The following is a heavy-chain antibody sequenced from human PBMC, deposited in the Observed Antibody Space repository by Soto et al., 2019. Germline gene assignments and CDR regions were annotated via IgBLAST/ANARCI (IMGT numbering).Heavy chain of an antibody. V-gene: IGHV1-3*01. Sequence: GASVKVSCKASGYTFTRYTMNWVRQAPGQRLEWMGWINPDNGNTKSSQKFQGRVTITRDTSASTAYMDLSSLRSEDTAVYYCARDRFNWNPHFDCWGQGTLVTVSS. CDR2: INPDNGNT. J-gene: IGHJ4*02. CDR3: ARDRFNWNPHFDC. D-gene: IGHD1-1*01. CDR1: GYTFTRYT.